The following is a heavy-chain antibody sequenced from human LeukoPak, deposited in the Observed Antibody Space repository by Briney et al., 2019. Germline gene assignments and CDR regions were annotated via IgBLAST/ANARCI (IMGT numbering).Heavy chain of an antibody. CDR3: AGRWDDFQREAYYYYYYMDV. D-gene: IGHD3-3*01. V-gene: IGHV1-69*13. CDR2: IIPIFGTA. J-gene: IGHJ6*03. CDR1: GGTFSSYA. Sequence: ASVKVSCKASGGTFSSYAISWVRQAPGQGLEWMGGIIPIFGTANYAQKFQGRVTITADESTSTAYMELSSLRSEDTAVYYCAGRWDDFQREAYYYYYYMDVWGKGTTVTVSS.